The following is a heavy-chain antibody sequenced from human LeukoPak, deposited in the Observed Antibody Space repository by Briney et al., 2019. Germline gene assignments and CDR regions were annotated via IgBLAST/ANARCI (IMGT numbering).Heavy chain of an antibody. CDR2: IKLDGGTK. J-gene: IGHJ4*01. CDR1: GFTFSNSW. V-gene: IGHV3-7*01. D-gene: IGHD1-26*01. CDR3: ARDTVGSLDY. Sequence: GGSLRLSCVASGFTFSNSWMAWVRQAPGKGLEWVANIKLDGGTKHYADSLRGRFTISRDNPKNSLYLQMNTLRSDDTAVYYCARDTVGSLDYWGHGILVTVAS.